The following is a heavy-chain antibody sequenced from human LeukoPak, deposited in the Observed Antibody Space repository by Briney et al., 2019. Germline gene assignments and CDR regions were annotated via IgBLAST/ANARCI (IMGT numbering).Heavy chain of an antibody. CDR1: GFTFDDYA. CDR3: AKDISRIAARGYFDY. Sequence: GGSLRLSCAASGFTFDDYAMHWVRQAPGKGLEWVSGISWNSGSIGYADSVKGRFTISRDNAKNSLYLQMNSLRAEDTALYYYAKDISRIAARGYFDYWGQGTLVTVSS. CDR2: ISWNSGSI. D-gene: IGHD6-6*01. V-gene: IGHV3-9*01. J-gene: IGHJ4*02.